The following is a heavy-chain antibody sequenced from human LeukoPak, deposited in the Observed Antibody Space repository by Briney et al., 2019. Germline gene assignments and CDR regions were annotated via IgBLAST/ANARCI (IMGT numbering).Heavy chain of an antibody. J-gene: IGHJ2*01. D-gene: IGHD4-17*01. CDR1: GGSISSYY. Sequence: SETLSLTCTVSGGSISSYYWSWIRQPPGKGLEWIGYIYYSGSTNYNPSLKSRVTISVDTSKNQFSLKLSSVTAADTAVYYCATANDYGDYWYFDLWGRGTRVTVSS. V-gene: IGHV4-59*01. CDR3: ATANDYGDYWYFDL. CDR2: IYYSGST.